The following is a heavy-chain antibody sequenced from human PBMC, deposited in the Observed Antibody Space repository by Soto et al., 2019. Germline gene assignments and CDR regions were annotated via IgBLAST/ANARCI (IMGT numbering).Heavy chain of an antibody. Sequence: GGSLRLSCAASGFTFRSYAMNWVRQAPGKGLEWVAIIWYDGSLKYYADSVKGRFTISRHNSKNTLYLQMNSLRAEDTAVYYCARNRANWYFDLWGRGTLVTVSS. CDR3: ARNRANWYFDL. J-gene: IGHJ2*01. CDR1: GFTFRSYA. D-gene: IGHD5-12*01. CDR2: IWYDGSLK. V-gene: IGHV3-30*14.